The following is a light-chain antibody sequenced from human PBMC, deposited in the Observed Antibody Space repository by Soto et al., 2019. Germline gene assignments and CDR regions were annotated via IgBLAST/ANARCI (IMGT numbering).Light chain of an antibody. CDR2: DAS. CDR1: QSVSSY. J-gene: IGKJ1*01. CDR3: QQRSNWPRGT. Sequence: EIVLTQSTATLSLSPGERATLSCRASQSVSSYLAWYQQKPGQAPSLLIYDASNRATGIPARFSGSGSGTDFTLTISSLEPEDFAVYYCQQRSNWPRGTFGQGTKVEIK. V-gene: IGKV3-11*01.